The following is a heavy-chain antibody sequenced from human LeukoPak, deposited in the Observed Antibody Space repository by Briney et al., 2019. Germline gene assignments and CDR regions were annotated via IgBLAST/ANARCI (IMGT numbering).Heavy chain of an antibody. CDR2: ISSSGSTI. J-gene: IGHJ4*02. D-gene: IGHD3-22*01. Sequence: GGSLRLSCAASGFTFSSYEMNWVRQAPGKGLEWASYISSSGSTIYYADSVKGRFTISRDNAKNALYLRMNSLRAEDTAVYYCARDGPYDSSGYFDYWGQGTLVTVSS. V-gene: IGHV3-48*03. CDR3: ARDGPYDSSGYFDY. CDR1: GFTFSSYE.